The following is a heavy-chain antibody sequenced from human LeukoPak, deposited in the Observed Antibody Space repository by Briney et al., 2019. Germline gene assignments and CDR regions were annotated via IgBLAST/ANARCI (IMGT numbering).Heavy chain of an antibody. J-gene: IGHJ5*02. CDR1: GGSISSYY. Sequence: SETLSLTCTVSGGSISSYYWSWIRQPPGKGLEWIGYIYYSGSTNYNPSLKSRVTISVDRSKNQFSLKLSSVTAADTAVYYCARELWFGEFNWFDPWGQGTLVTVSS. CDR2: IYYSGST. D-gene: IGHD3-10*01. V-gene: IGHV4-59*12. CDR3: ARELWFGEFNWFDP.